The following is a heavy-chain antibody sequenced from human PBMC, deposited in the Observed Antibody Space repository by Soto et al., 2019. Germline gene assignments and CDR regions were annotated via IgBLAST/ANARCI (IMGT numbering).Heavy chain of an antibody. CDR1: GFTFNNYA. CDR3: AKGIVVVISVNDAFDI. V-gene: IGHV3-23*01. Sequence: DVQLLESGGGLVQPGGSLRLSCAASGFTFNNYAMSWVRQAPGKGLEWVSGISGNSGSTYYADSVKGRFTISRDNSKNTVYLEKNSLRAEDPAVYYWAKGIVVVISVNDAFDIWGQGTMVTVSP. D-gene: IGHD3-22*01. CDR2: ISGNSGST. J-gene: IGHJ3*02.